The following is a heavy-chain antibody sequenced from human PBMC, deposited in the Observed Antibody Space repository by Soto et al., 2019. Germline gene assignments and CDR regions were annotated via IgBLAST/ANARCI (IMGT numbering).Heavy chain of an antibody. V-gene: IGHV3-72*01. Sequence: GSLRLSCAASGFIFSDYYIDWVRQAPGKGLEWVGRSKNKANNDTSEYAASVKGRFIISRDESKNSLYLQMNSLKTEDTAVYYCTRVDFYGSGATDYWGQGKMVTVSS. J-gene: IGHJ4*02. CDR3: TRVDFYGSGATDY. CDR2: SKNKANNDTS. CDR1: GFIFSDYY. D-gene: IGHD3-10*01.